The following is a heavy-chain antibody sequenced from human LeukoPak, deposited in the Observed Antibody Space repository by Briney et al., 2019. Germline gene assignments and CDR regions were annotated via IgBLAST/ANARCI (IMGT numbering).Heavy chain of an antibody. CDR3: ARWGDSSSWYDY. V-gene: IGHV1-18*01. J-gene: IGHJ4*02. Sequence: ASVKVSCKASGGTFSSYAISWVRQAPGQGLEWMGWISAYNGNTNYAQKLQGRVTMTTDTSTSTAYMELRSLRSDDTAVYYCARWGDSSSWYDYWGQGTLVTVSS. D-gene: IGHD6-13*01. CDR2: ISAYNGNT. CDR1: GGTFSSYA.